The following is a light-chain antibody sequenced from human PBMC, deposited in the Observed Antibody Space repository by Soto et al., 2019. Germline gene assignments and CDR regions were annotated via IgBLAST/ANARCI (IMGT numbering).Light chain of an antibody. V-gene: IGKV4-1*01. CDR2: WAS. J-gene: IGKJ2*01. CDR1: QSVLYSSNNKNY. Sequence: DIVMTQSPDSLAVSLGERATINCKSSQSVLYSSNNKNYLAWYQQRPGQPPKLLIYWASTRESGVPDRSSGSGSGTDFTLPITSLQAEDVAVYYCQQYESTPPTFGQGTKLEIK. CDR3: QQYESTPPT.